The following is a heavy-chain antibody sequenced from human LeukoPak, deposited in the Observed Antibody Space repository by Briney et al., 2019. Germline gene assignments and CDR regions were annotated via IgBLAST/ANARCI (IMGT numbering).Heavy chain of an antibody. D-gene: IGHD2-15*01. V-gene: IGHV3-53*01. CDR3: ARALQFGGYFDY. J-gene: IGHJ4*02. CDR2: IFGAGTT. CDR1: GFTLSGDY. Sequence: GGSLRLSCAASGFTLSGDYMSWVRQAPGKGLEWVSVIFGAGTTYYADSVKGRFTISRDNSKNTLYLQMHSLRAEDTAVYYCARALQFGGYFDYWGQGTLVTVST.